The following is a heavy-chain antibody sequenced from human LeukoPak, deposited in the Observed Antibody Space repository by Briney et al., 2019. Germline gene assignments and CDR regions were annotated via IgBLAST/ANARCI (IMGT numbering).Heavy chain of an antibody. D-gene: IGHD6-6*01. CDR3: AARAIAARPYYLDY. Sequence: PGGSLRLSCAASGFTVSSNYMSWVRQAPRKGLEWVSGINWDGGATAYADSVKGRFTISRDHAKNSVFLQMNSLRAEDTAVYYCAARAIAARPYYLDYWGQGTLVTVSS. CDR2: INWDGGAT. J-gene: IGHJ4*02. V-gene: IGHV3-20*04. CDR1: GFTVSSNY.